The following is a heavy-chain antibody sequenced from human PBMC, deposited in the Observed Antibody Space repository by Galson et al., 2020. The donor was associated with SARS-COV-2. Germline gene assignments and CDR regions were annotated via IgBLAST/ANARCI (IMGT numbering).Heavy chain of an antibody. D-gene: IGHD3-16*01. CDR1: GYSFTSYW. CDR2: IYPGDSDT. J-gene: IGHJ6*02. CDR3: ASGAEDYYYGMDV. Sequence: KIGESLKISCKGSGYSFTSYWIGWVRQMPGKGLEWMGIIYPGDSDTRYSPSFQGQVTISADKSISTAYLQWSSLKASDTAMYYCASGAEDYYYGMDVWGQGTTVTVSS. V-gene: IGHV5-51*01.